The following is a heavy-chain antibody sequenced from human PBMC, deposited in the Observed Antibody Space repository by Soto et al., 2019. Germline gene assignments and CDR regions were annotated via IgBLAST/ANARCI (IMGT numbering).Heavy chain of an antibody. CDR1: GFSVSRNY. D-gene: IGHD1-1*01. CDR2: IYSGDNT. CDR3: ARDGRVGMGGNSYYMGA. J-gene: IGHJ6*03. V-gene: IGHV3-53*04. Sequence: EVQLVESGGGLVQPGGSLRLSCAASGFSVSRNYMSWVRQAPGKGLEWVSVIYSGDNTFYADSVKGRFTISRHNSKNTLYLQMNSLRAEDTAGYYCARDGRVGMGGNSYYMGAWGKGTTVTVSS.